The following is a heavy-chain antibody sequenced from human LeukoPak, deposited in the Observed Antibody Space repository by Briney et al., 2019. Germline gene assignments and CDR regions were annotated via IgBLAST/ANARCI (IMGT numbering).Heavy chain of an antibody. J-gene: IGHJ4*02. CDR1: GFTFSDYY. CDR3: ARYYYDSSGSTYYFDY. V-gene: IGHV3-11*01. Sequence: GGSLRLSCAASGFTFSDYYMSWIRQAPGKGLEWVSYISSSGSTIYYADSVKGRFTISRDNAKNSLYLQMNSLRAEDTAVYYCARYYYDSSGSTYYFDYWGQGTLVTVSS. D-gene: IGHD3-22*01. CDR2: ISSSGSTI.